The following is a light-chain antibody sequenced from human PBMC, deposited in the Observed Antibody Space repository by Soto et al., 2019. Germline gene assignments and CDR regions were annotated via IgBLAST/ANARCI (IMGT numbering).Light chain of an antibody. J-gene: IGLJ1*01. CDR3: CSYAGSSTFYV. V-gene: IGLV2-23*02. Sequence: QSALTQPASVSGSPGQSITISCTGTSSDVGSYNLVSWYQQHPGKAPKLMIYEVSKRPSGVSNRFSGSKSGNTASLTISGLQAEDEADYYCCSYAGSSTFYVSVTATKVTV. CDR1: SSDVGSYNL. CDR2: EVS.